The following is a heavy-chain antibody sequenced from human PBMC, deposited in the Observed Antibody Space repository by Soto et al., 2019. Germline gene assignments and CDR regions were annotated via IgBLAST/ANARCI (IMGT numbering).Heavy chain of an antibody. V-gene: IGHV3-30*03. Sequence: QAHLVESGGGVVQPGRSLRLSCAASGFTFTSYGMHWVRQAPGTRLEWVAVISYDGGLQHYADSVKGRFTISIDNSKNTVLLQMNSLRAEDTAVYYCVSDRGYGHASVPYSWGQGTLVSVSS. CDR2: ISYDGGLQ. J-gene: IGHJ4*02. D-gene: IGHD5-18*01. CDR1: GFTFTSYG. CDR3: VSDRGYGHASVPYS.